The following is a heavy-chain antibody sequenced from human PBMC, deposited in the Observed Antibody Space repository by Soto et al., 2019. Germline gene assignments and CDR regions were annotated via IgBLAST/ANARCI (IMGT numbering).Heavy chain of an antibody. CDR2: IYYSGST. CDR1: GGSVSSGSYY. V-gene: IGHV4-61*01. J-gene: IGHJ5*02. D-gene: IGHD2-8*01. CDR3: ASSCMHCWFDP. Sequence: QVQLQESGPGLVKPSETLSLTCTVSGGSVSSGSYYWSWIRQPPGKGLEWIGYIYYSGSTNYNPSLKSRVTISVDTSKNQFSLKLSSVTAADTAVYYCASSCMHCWFDPWGQGTLVTVSS.